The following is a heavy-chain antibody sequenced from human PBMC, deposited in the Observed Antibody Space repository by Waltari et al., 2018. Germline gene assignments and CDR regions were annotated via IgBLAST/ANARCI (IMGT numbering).Heavy chain of an antibody. CDR2: IGTAGDT. D-gene: IGHD1-26*01. CDR3: ARSTMGARDAFDI. J-gene: IGHJ3*02. CDR1: GFTFSSYD. V-gene: IGHV3-13*01. Sequence: EVQLVESGGGLVQPGGSLRLSCAASGFTFSSYDMHWVRQATGKGWEGVSAIGTAGDTYYPGSVKGRFTISRENAKNSLYLQMNSLRAGDTAVYYCARSTMGARDAFDIWGQGTMVTVSS.